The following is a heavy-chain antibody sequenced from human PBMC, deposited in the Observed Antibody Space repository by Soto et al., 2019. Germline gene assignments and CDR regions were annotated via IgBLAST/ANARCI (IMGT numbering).Heavy chain of an antibody. V-gene: IGHV1-18*01. CDR1: GYTFTSYG. CDR3: AREGAYYDFWSGYYTFDY. CDR2: ISAYNGNT. Sequence: QVQLVQSGAEVKKPGASVKVSCKASGYTFTSYGISWVRQAPGQGLEWMGWISAYNGNTNYAQKLQGRVTVTTDTSTSTAYMGLRSLRSDDTAVYYCAREGAYYDFWSGYYTFDYWGQGTLVTVSS. D-gene: IGHD3-3*01. J-gene: IGHJ4*02.